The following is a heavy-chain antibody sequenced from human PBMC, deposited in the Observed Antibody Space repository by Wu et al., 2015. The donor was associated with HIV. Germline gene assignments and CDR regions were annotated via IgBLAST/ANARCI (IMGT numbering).Heavy chain of an antibody. CDR2: IIPILRTA. V-gene: IGHV1-69*12. D-gene: IGHD6-19*01. CDR3: ARGHGYSSGWGAEYFQH. CDR1: GGTFTSHP. Sequence: HVQLVQSGTEVKKPGSSVKVSCKIFGGNPGGTFTSHPISWVRQAPGQGLEWMGGIIPILRTANYAQKFQGRVTITADELTTTAYMELTNLRLEDTAVYYCARGHGYSSGWGAEYFQHWGQGTLVTV. J-gene: IGHJ1*01.